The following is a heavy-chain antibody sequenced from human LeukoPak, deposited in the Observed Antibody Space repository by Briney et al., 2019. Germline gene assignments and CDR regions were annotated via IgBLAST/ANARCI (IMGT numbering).Heavy chain of an antibody. J-gene: IGHJ4*02. CDR2: IKSKTDGETT. Sequence: GGSLRLSCVDSGFTFTNAWMSWVRQAPGKGLEWIGRIKSKTDGETTNYAEPVRGRFTISRDGSKSAVYLQMNSLKIEDTAVYYCTTDLGTYYHGSQRLIPIDYWGQGTLVTVSS. V-gene: IGHV3-15*01. CDR3: TTDLGTYYHGSQRLIPIDY. CDR1: GFTFTNAW. D-gene: IGHD3-10*01.